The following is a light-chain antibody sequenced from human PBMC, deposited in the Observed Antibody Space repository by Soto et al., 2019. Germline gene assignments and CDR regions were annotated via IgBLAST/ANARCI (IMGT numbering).Light chain of an antibody. CDR3: SSYAGINNLV. V-gene: IGLV2-8*01. J-gene: IGLJ3*02. Sequence: QSALTQPPSASGSPGQSVTISCTGTSSDVGGYNSVSWYQQHPGKASKLMTYEVNKRPSGVPDRFSGSKSGNTASLTVSGLQADDEADYYCSSYAGINNLVFGGGTKLTVL. CDR1: SSDVGGYNS. CDR2: EVN.